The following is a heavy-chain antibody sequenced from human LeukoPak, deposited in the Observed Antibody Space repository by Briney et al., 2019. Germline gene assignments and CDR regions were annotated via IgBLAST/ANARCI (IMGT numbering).Heavy chain of an antibody. D-gene: IGHD3-16*02. CDR1: GGSISIYY. Sequence: PSETLSLTCTVSGGSISIYYWSWVRQPPGKGLEWVGYIFYSGSTNYNPSLKSRVTISVDTSKNQFSLKLSSVTAADTAVYYCASTKLRMITFGGVIADWGQGTLVTVSS. CDR3: ASTKLRMITFGGVIAD. V-gene: IGHV4-59*08. J-gene: IGHJ4*02. CDR2: IFYSGST.